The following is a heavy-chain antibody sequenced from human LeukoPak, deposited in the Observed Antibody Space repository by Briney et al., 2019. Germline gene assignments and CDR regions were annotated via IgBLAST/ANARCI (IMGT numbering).Heavy chain of an antibody. CDR2: IYTSGST. J-gene: IGHJ4*02. V-gene: IGHV4-59*10. Sequence: SETLSLTCAVYGGSFSGYYWSWIRQPAGKGLEWIGRIYTSGSTNYNPSLKSRVTMSVDTSKNQFSLKLSSVTAADTAVYYCARNAVWGDTAIDYWGQGTLVTVSS. CDR3: ARNAVWGDTAIDY. CDR1: GGSFSGYY. D-gene: IGHD5-18*01.